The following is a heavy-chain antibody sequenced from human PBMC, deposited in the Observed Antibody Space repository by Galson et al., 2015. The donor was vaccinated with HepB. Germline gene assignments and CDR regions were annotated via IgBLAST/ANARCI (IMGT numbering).Heavy chain of an antibody. J-gene: IGHJ6*02. CDR3: ARDPRGSYYRYYYYGMDV. Sequence: SLRLSCAASGFTFSSYSMNWVRQAPGKGLEWVSYISSSSSTIYYADSVKGRFTISRDNAKNSLYLQMNSLRAEDTAVYYCARDPRGSYYRYYYYGMDVWGQGTTVTVSS. D-gene: IGHD1-26*01. CDR2: ISSSSSTI. CDR1: GFTFSSYS. V-gene: IGHV3-48*04.